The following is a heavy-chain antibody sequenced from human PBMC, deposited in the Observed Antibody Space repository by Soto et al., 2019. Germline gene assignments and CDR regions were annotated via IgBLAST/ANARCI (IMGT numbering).Heavy chain of an antibody. V-gene: IGHV2-5*02. CDR3: AHTPSPDTGGWFDP. CDR2: IYWDDDK. J-gene: IGHJ5*02. CDR1: GFSLSTSGVG. Sequence: QITLKESGPTLVKPTQTLTLTCTFSGFSLSTSGVGVGWIRQPPGKALEWLALIYWDDDKRYSPSLKSRLTITKDTSKNQLVLTMTNMDPVDTATYYCAHTPSPDTGGWFDPWGQGTLVTVSS. D-gene: IGHD2-8*02.